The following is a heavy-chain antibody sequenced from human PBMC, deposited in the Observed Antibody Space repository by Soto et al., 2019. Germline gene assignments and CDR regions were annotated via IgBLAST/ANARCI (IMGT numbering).Heavy chain of an antibody. Sequence: GGSLRLSCAASGFTFSSYSMNWVRQAPGKGLEWVSSISSSSSYIYYADSVKGRFTISRDNAKNSLYLQMNSLRAEDTAVYYCARDTAITMIVVVPGPFDPLGQGTLVTVS. D-gene: IGHD3-22*01. V-gene: IGHV3-21*01. CDR2: ISSSSSYI. CDR1: GFTFSSYS. CDR3: ARDTAITMIVVVPGPFDP. J-gene: IGHJ5*02.